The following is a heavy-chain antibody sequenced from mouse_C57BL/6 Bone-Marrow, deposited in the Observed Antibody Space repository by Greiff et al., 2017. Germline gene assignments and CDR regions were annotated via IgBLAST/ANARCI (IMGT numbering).Heavy chain of an antibody. CDR2: LYPRSGNT. V-gene: IGHV1-81*01. CDR1: GYTFPSYG. J-gene: IGHJ1*03. Sequence: VQLQPSGAELARPGASVKLSCKASGYTFPSYGLSWVKQRTGQGLEWIGELYPRSGNTSYNEKFKGKATLTADKSSSTAYIELRSLTSEDSAVYFCALYYGSSFYWYFDVWGTGTTVTVSS. D-gene: IGHD1-1*01. CDR3: ALYYGSSFYWYFDV.